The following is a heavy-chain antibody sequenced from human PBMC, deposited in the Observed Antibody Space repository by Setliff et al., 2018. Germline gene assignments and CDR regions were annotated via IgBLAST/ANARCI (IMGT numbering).Heavy chain of an antibody. CDR1: EYNFRSYG. J-gene: IGHJ3*02. D-gene: IGHD7-27*01. V-gene: IGHV7-4-1*02. Sequence: ASVKVSCKASEYNFRSYGLNWVRQAPGQGLEWMGWINTDTENPTYAQGFTGRFVFSLDTSVTPAYLQINSLKAEDTAVYYCTRDLSNWGYDVLDAFDIWGQGTMVTVS. CDR3: TRDLSNWGYDVLDAFDI. CDR2: INTDTENP.